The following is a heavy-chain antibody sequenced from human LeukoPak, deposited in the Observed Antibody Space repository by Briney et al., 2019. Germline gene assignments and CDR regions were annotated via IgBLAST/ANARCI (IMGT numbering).Heavy chain of an antibody. CDR2: INPNSGGT. CDR3: ARGRGVYGGSFYNWFDP. D-gene: IGHD1-26*01. V-gene: IGHV1-2*02. CDR1: GYTFTGYY. Sequence: GASVKVSCKASGYTFTGYYMHCVRQAPGQGLEWMGWINPNSGGTNYAQNFQGRVTMTRDTSISTAYMELSRLTSDDTAGYYCARGRGVYGGSFYNWFDPWGQGTLVTVSS. J-gene: IGHJ5*02.